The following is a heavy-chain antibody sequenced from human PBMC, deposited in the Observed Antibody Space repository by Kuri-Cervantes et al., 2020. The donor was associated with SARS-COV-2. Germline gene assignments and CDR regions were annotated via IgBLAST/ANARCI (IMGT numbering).Heavy chain of an antibody. CDR3: ANPTGHYYYGMDV. CDR2: ISGSGGST. V-gene: IGHV3-23*01. Sequence: GGSLRLSCAASGFTFSSYAMSWVRQAPGKGLEWVSAISGSGGSTYYADSVKGRFTISRDNSKNTLYLQMNSLRAEDTAVYYCANPTGHYYYGMDVWDQGTTVTASS. J-gene: IGHJ6*02. CDR1: GFTFSSYA.